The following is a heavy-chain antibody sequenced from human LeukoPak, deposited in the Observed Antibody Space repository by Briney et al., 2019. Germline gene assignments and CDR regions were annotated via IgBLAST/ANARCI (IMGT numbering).Heavy chain of an antibody. V-gene: IGHV3-23*01. J-gene: IGHJ6*02. CDR3: ARYCTSTSCCVRYGMDV. Sequence: GGSLRLSCAASGFTFSSYAMSWVRQAPGKGLEWVSAISGSGGSTYYADSVKGRFTISRDNSKNTLYMQMNSLRAEDTAVYHCARYCTSTSCCVRYGMDVWGQGTTVTVSS. D-gene: IGHD2-2*01. CDR1: GFTFSSYA. CDR2: ISGSGGST.